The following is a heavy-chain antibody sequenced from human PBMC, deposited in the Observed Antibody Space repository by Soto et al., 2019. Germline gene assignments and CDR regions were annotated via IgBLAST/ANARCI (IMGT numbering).Heavy chain of an antibody. CDR1: GGSISSYY. J-gene: IGHJ5*02. Sequence: SETLSLTCTVSGGSISSYYWSWIRQPPGKGLEWIGYIYYSGSTNYNPSLKSRVTISVDTSKNQFSLKLSSVTAADTAVYYCARASPLRAFYYDSSGYWFDPWGQGTLVTVSS. V-gene: IGHV4-59*01. CDR3: ARASPLRAFYYDSSGYWFDP. D-gene: IGHD3-22*01. CDR2: IYYSGST.